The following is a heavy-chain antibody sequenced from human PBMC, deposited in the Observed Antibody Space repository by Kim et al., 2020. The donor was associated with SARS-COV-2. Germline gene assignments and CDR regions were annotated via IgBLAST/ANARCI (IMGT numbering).Heavy chain of an antibody. CDR3: ARRPAGIDS. CDR2: INHTGNT. J-gene: IGHJ4*02. V-gene: IGHV4-34*01. Sequence: SETLSLTCAVYGGSFNGHYWNWFRQPPGMGLEWIGEINHTGNTKYSPSLKSRATLSVDTSKNQFSLKLRSVTAADTAVYYCARRPAGIDSWGQGTPATVS. CDR1: GGSFNGHY. D-gene: IGHD2-21*01.